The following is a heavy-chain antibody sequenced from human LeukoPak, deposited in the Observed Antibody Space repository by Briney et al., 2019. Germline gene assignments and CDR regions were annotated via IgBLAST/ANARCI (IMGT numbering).Heavy chain of an antibody. J-gene: IGHJ4*02. CDR2: INWNGGST. CDR1: ALTFVNYG. D-gene: IGHD1-26*01. CDR3: ARDDSGSYGSVDY. Sequence: GGSLRHSCAPSALTFVNYGMSWCVQPLGRGRGWGFGINWNGGSTGYADSVKGRFTISRDNAKNSLYLQMNSLRAEDTALYHCARDDSGSYGSVDYWGQGTLVTVSS. V-gene: IGHV3-20*01.